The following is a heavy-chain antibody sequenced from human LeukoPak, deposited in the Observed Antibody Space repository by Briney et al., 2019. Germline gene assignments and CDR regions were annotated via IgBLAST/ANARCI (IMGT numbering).Heavy chain of an antibody. CDR1: GFTFSTNS. CDR2: ITYDGKKT. J-gene: IGHJ3*02. CDR3: VREIALRI. D-gene: IGHD2-21*01. Sequence: PGRSLRLSCAASGFTFSTNSLHWVRQAPGKGLEWVTVITYDGKKTYYADSVKGRFTISRDNSKNTLYLQMNSLRADDTAVYYCVREIALRIWGQGTVVTVSS. V-gene: IGHV3-30*04.